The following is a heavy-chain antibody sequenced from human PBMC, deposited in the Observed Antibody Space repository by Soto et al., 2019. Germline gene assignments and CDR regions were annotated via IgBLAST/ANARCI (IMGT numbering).Heavy chain of an antibody. CDR2: ISTSSSTK. Sequence: EVQLVESGGGLAQPGGSLRVACAASGFTFSSHSMHWVRQAPGKGLEWVSYISTSSSTKFYVDSVKGRFTISRDNVKNSLYLQMSSLRVEDTAVYFCARAQCSSCSCVKIGDYWGQGALVTVSS. J-gene: IGHJ4*02. V-gene: IGHV3-48*01. D-gene: IGHD2-15*01. CDR3: ARAQCSSCSCVKIGDY. CDR1: GFTFSSHS.